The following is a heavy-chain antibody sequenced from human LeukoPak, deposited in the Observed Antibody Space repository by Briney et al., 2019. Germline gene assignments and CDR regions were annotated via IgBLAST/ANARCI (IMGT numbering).Heavy chain of an antibody. J-gene: IGHJ4*02. D-gene: IGHD3-22*01. Sequence: GGSLRLICAVSGGTFSSYSMNWVRQAPGKGLEWVSYISSSSSTIYYADSVKGRFTISRDNAKNSLYLQMNSLRAEDTAVYYCARAHGDYYDSSGYYWGQGTLVTVSS. CDR1: GGTFSSYS. CDR3: ARAHGDYYDSSGYY. CDR2: ISSSSSTI. V-gene: IGHV3-48*01.